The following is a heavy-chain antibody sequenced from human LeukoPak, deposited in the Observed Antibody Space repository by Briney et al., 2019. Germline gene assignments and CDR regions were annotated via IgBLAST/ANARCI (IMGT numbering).Heavy chain of an antibody. CDR1: GFTFRNAW. V-gene: IGHV3-15*01. D-gene: IGHD3-22*01. CDR3: TTLTMIVVHNDY. Sequence: GGSLRLSCATSGFTFRNAWMSWVRQAPGKGLEWVGRIKSKTDGGTTDYAAPVKGRFTISRDDSKNTLYLQMNSLKTEDTDVYYCTTLTMIVVHNDYWGQGTLVTVSS. J-gene: IGHJ4*02. CDR2: IKSKTDGGTT.